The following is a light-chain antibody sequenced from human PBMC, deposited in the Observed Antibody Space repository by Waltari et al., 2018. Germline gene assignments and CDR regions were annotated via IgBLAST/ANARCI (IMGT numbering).Light chain of an antibody. CDR1: ALPKKS. J-gene: IGLJ2*01. CDR3: YSTDSNSNHRPHVV. V-gene: IGLV3-10*01. Sequence: SYELTQPPSVSVSPGQTARITCSGDALPKKSAYWYQQKSGQAPVLVICEDSKRPSGIPERFSGSSSGTMATLTISGAQVEDEADYYCYSTDSNSNHRPHVVFGGGTKLTVL. CDR2: EDS.